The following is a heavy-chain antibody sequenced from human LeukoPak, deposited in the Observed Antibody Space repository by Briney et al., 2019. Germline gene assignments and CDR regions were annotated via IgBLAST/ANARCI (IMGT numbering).Heavy chain of an antibody. D-gene: IGHD2-2*01. Sequence: GALRLSCAASGFIFSDYYMSWIRQAPGKGLEWIAYIGTSGSRIDYAESVRGRFTASRDNAKNSLFLQMDSLTVEDTALYYCAKLVVPAANAVDSWGQGTLVTVSS. V-gene: IGHV3-11*01. J-gene: IGHJ4*02. CDR3: AKLVVPAANAVDS. CDR1: GFIFSDYY. CDR2: IGTSGSRI.